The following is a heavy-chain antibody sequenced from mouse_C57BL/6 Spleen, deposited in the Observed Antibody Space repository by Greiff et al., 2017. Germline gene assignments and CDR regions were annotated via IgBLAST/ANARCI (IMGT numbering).Heavy chain of an antibody. J-gene: IGHJ2*01. CDR3: ATLYDGYSLFDY. V-gene: IGHV1-52*01. D-gene: IGHD2-3*01. CDR1: GYTFTSYW. CDR2: IDPSDSET. Sequence: QVQLQQPGAELVRPGSSVKLSCKASGYTFTSYWMHWVKQRPIQGLEWIGNIDPSDSETHYNQKFKDKATLTVDKSSSTAYMQLSSLTSEDSAVYYCATLYDGYSLFDYWGQGTTLTVSS.